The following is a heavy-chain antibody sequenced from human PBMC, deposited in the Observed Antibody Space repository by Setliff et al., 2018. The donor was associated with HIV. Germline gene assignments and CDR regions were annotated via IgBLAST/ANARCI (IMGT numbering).Heavy chain of an antibody. CDR1: GGSISSHY. CDR3: ARDPGQWLVKGGMDV. V-gene: IGHV4-59*11. Sequence: SETLSLTCTVSGGSISSHYWSWIRQPPGKGLEWIGYVHHSGSTKYNASLRSRVTISLDTSKNQFSLRLISVTAADTAIYYCARDPGQWLVKGGMDVWGQGIAVTVSS. D-gene: IGHD6-19*01. J-gene: IGHJ6*02. CDR2: VHHSGST.